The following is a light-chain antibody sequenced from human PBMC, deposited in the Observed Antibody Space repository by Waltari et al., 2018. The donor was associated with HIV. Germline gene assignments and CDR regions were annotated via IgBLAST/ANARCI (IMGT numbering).Light chain of an antibody. CDR3: QQYNNWPPT. CDR1: QSVSSN. Sequence: EIVMTQSPATPSASPGERATLSCRASQSVSSNLAWYQQKPGQAPRLLIYGASTRATGIPARFSGSGSGTEFTLTISSLQSEDFAVYYCQQYNNWPPTFGQGTRLEIK. CDR2: GAS. V-gene: IGKV3-15*01. J-gene: IGKJ5*01.